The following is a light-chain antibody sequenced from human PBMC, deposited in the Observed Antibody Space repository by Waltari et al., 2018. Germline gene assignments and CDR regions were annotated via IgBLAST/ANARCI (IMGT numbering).Light chain of an antibody. Sequence: EIELTQSPATLSVSPGERATISCRASQSIGSALAWYQQKPGQGPRLLFYGASTRATGIPARFSGSGSGTDFTLTISGLQSEDFADYYCQQYDVWPLTFGGGTKVHIK. CDR1: QSIGSA. CDR2: GAS. V-gene: IGKV3D-15*01. CDR3: QQYDVWPLT. J-gene: IGKJ4*01.